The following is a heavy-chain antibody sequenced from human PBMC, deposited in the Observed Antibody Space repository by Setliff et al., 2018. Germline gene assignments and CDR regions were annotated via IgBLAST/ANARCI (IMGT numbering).Heavy chain of an antibody. V-gene: IGHV4-4*07. D-gene: IGHD6-19*01. J-gene: IGHJ6*03. CDR3: AREQWLDPPGYYYMDV. CDR1: GGSISSYD. CDR2: IYIGGSA. Sequence: SETLSLTCTVSGGSISSYDWSWIRQPAGKGLEWIGHIYIGGSANYNPSLKSRVTMSIDTSKNQFSMKLNSVTAADMAVYYCAREQWLDPPGYYYMDVWAKGTTVTVSS.